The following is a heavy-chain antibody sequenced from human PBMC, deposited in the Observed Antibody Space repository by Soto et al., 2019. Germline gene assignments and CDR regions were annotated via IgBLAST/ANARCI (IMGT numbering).Heavy chain of an antibody. CDR1: GGTFSSYA. CDR3: ARYATITMIVVAPGGWFDP. Sequence: GASVKVSCKASGGTFSSYAISWVRQAPGQGLEWMGGIIPIFGTANYAQKFQGRVTITADESTSTAYMELSSLRSEDTAVYYCARYATITMIVVAPGGWFDPWGQGTLVTVSS. J-gene: IGHJ5*02. D-gene: IGHD3-22*01. CDR2: IIPIFGTA. V-gene: IGHV1-69*13.